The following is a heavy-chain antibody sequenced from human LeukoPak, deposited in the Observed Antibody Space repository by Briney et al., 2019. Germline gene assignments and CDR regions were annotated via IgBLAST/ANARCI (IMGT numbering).Heavy chain of an antibody. Sequence: PSGTLSLTCTVSGGSISSSSYFWGWIRQPPGRGLEWIGYIYDTGRTNYSPSLKGRVTISVDTSKNQLTLKLNSVTAADTAVYYCAREVVSGGNCFFDYWGQGTLVTVSS. CDR2: IYDTGRT. D-gene: IGHD2-15*01. V-gene: IGHV4-61*01. CDR1: GGSISSSSYF. CDR3: AREVVSGGNCFFDY. J-gene: IGHJ4*02.